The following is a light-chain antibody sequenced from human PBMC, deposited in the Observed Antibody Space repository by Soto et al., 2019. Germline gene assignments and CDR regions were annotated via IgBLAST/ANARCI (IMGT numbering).Light chain of an antibody. Sequence: DIQMIQYPSTLCASVGDRVTITCRASQSISSWLAWYQQKPGKPPKLLIYEESTLHSGVPSRFSGRKSGTQFTLTIGSLQPEDFATYYCQQVKTYPRTFGGGTKVDIK. J-gene: IGKJ4*01. CDR1: QSISSW. CDR2: EES. CDR3: QQVKTYPRT. V-gene: IGKV1-5*01.